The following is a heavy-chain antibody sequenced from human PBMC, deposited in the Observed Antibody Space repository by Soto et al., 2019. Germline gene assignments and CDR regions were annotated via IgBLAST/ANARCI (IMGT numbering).Heavy chain of an antibody. Sequence: QVQLVQSGAEVKKPGASVKVSCKASGYTVTGQYMHWVRQAPGQGLEWMGWINPKSGGTKYAQKFQDRVTMTRDTSISTAYMELSRLRSDDTAVYYCATEAGYNIGWYAFDYWGQGTLVTVSS. CDR3: ATEAGYNIGWYAFDY. J-gene: IGHJ4*02. CDR1: GYTVTGQY. D-gene: IGHD6-19*01. V-gene: IGHV1-2*02. CDR2: INPKSGGT.